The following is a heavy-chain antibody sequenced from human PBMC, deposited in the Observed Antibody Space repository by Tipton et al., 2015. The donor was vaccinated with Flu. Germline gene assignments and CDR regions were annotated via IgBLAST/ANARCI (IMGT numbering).Heavy chain of an antibody. V-gene: IGHV3-23*01. CDR3: ARAWAAAGSA. D-gene: IGHD6-13*01. Sequence: GSLRLSCAASGFTFSRYGMSWVRQAPGKGLEWVAAFSGSGGKTFFADSVRGRFTLSRDNSKNTLYLQMNSLRSEDTAVYYCARAWAAAGSAWGQGTLVTVSS. CDR2: FSGSGGKT. J-gene: IGHJ5*02. CDR1: GFTFSRYG.